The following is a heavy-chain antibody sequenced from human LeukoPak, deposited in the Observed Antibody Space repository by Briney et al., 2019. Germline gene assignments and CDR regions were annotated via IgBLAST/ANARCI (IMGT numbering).Heavy chain of an antibody. V-gene: IGHV1-69*04. Sequence: ASAKVSCKASGGTFSSYAISWVRQAPGQGLEWMGRIIPILGIANYAQKFQGRVTITADKSTSTAYMELSSLRFEATAVYCCARVSSSSSLDWGQGTLVTVSS. CDR3: ARVSSSSSLD. J-gene: IGHJ4*02. CDR1: GGTFSSYA. D-gene: IGHD6-6*01. CDR2: IIPILGIA.